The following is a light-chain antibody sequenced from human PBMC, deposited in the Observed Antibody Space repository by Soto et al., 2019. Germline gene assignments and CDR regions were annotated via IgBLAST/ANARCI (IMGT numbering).Light chain of an antibody. V-gene: IGLV2-14*01. J-gene: IGLJ1*01. CDR2: DVS. Sequence: QSVLTQPASVSGSPGQSITISCTGTSSDVGGYNYVSWYQQHPGKAPKLMIYDVSNRPSGVSNRFSGSKSGNTASLTISGLQAEDEADYYCSSYTSSSTYRFASGPKVTVL. CDR1: SSDVGGYNY. CDR3: SSYTSSSTYR.